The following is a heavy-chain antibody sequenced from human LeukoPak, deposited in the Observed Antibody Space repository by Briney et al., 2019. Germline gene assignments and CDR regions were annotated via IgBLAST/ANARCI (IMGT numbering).Heavy chain of an antibody. CDR2: IYYSGST. V-gene: IGHV4-39*01. J-gene: IGHJ4*02. CDR1: GGSISSYY. CDR3: ARQVSRSSQIDY. Sequence: PSETLSLTCTVSGGSISSYYWGWIRQPPGKGLEWIATIYYSGSTYYNPSLKSRVTISADTSKNQFSLNLSSVTAADTAVYYCARQVSRSSQIDYWGQGTLVTVSS.